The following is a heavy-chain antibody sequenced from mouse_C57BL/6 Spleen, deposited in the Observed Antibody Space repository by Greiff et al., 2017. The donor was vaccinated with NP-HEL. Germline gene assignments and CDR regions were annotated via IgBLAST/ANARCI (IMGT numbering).Heavy chain of an antibody. D-gene: IGHD2-12*01. Sequence: QVQLQQPGTELVKPGASVKLSCKASGYTFTSYWMHWVKQRPGQGLEWIGNINPSNGGTNYNEKFKSKATLTVDKYASTAYMQLSSLTSEDSAFYYCAREGTYYSAPFACWGQGTLVTVSA. CDR1: GYTFTSYW. CDR3: AREGTYYSAPFAC. V-gene: IGHV1-53*01. CDR2: INPSNGGT. J-gene: IGHJ3*01.